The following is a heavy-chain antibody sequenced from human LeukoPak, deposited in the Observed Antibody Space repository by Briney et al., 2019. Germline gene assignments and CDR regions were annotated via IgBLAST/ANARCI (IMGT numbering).Heavy chain of an antibody. CDR2: MKSKADGGTT. CDR1: GFTFSNAW. D-gene: IGHD3-3*01. J-gene: IGHJ4*02. Sequence: GGSLRLSCAASGFTFSNAWMSWVRQAPGKGLEWVGRMKSKADGGTTDYAAPVKGRFTISRDDSKNALYLQMDSLKTEDTAVFYCTTLSWRGYLDYWGQGTLVTVSS. CDR3: TTLSWRGYLDY. V-gene: IGHV3-15*01.